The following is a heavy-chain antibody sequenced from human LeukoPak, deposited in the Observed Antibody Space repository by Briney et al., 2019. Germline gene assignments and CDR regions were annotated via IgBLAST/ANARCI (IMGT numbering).Heavy chain of an antibody. CDR2: TNHSGST. Sequence: PSETLSLTCAVYGGSFSGYYWSWIRQPPGKGLEWIGETNHSGSTNYNPSLKSRVTISADTSKNQFSLKVRSVTAADTAVYYCTSSFLGYCSGGSCYPNYWGQGTLVTVSS. CDR3: TSSFLGYCSGGSCYPNY. V-gene: IGHV4-34*01. CDR1: GGSFSGYY. D-gene: IGHD2-15*01. J-gene: IGHJ4*02.